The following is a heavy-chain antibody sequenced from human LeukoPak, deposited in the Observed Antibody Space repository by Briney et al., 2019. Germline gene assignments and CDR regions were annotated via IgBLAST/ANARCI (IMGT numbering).Heavy chain of an antibody. J-gene: IGHJ4*02. CDR3: AKGHSSSDSFDY. D-gene: IGHD6-6*01. Sequence: GGSLRLSCAASGFTFSSYGMHWVRQAPGKGLEWVAFIRYDGSNKYYADSVKGRFTISRDNTKNTLYLQMNSLRAEDTAVYYCAKGHSSSDSFDYWGQGTLVTVSS. V-gene: IGHV3-30*02. CDR1: GFTFSSYG. CDR2: IRYDGSNK.